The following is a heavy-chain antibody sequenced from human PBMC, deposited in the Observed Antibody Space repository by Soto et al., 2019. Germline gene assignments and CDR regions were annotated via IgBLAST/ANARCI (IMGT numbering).Heavy chain of an antibody. V-gene: IGHV5-51*01. Sequence: GESLKTSCKGSGYSFTTSWIAWVRQTPGKGLEWMGLIYPGDSDTYYSPSFQGQVTISADKSITTTYLKWNSLKASDTAMYYCARQGEYCSGDNCFTDFWGQGTLVTVSS. D-gene: IGHD2-15*01. CDR3: ARQGEYCSGDNCFTDF. CDR1: GYSFTTSW. J-gene: IGHJ4*02. CDR2: IYPGDSDT.